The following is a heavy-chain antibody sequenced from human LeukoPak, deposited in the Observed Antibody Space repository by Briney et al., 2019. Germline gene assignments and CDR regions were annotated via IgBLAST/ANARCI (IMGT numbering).Heavy chain of an antibody. Sequence: GGSLRLSCAASGFTFISYAMSWVRQAPGKGLEWVSVISGSGGSTHYADSAKGRFTISRDNSKNTLYLQMSSLRAGDTAVYYCAKESPVFDYWGQGTLVTVSS. CDR3: AKESPVFDY. V-gene: IGHV3-23*01. J-gene: IGHJ4*02. CDR1: GFTFISYA. CDR2: ISGSGGST.